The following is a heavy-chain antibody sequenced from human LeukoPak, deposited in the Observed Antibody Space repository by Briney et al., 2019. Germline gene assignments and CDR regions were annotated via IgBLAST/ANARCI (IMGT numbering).Heavy chain of an antibody. Sequence: GSVTDTFQSSVYTLTRYYMHWVRQAPGQGRAGMGWNNPNSSGTNYAQKFQGWVTMTKDTSISTAYMELSRLRSDDTAVYYCARGTFYDFWSPDAFDIWGQGTMVTVSS. CDR2: NNPNSSGT. CDR3: ARGTFYDFWSPDAFDI. D-gene: IGHD3-3*01. V-gene: IGHV1-2*04. J-gene: IGHJ3*02. CDR1: VYTLTRYY.